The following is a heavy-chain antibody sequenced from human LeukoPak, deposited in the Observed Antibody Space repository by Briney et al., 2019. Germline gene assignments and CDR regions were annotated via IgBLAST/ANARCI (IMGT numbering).Heavy chain of an antibody. CDR3: AKGCRSNYCPLDY. Sequence: GGSLRLSCAASGFTFSSYWMHWVRQAPGRGLVWVSRINTDGSSTSYADSVKGRFTISRDNAKNTLYLQMNSLRAEDTAVYFCAKGCRSNYCPLDYWGQGTLVTVSS. CDR1: GFTFSSYW. J-gene: IGHJ4*02. V-gene: IGHV3-74*01. CDR2: INTDGSST. D-gene: IGHD4-11*01.